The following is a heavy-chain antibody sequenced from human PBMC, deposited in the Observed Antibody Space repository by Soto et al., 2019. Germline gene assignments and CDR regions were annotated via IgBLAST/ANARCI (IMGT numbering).Heavy chain of an antibody. CDR1: GGSFSGYY. Sequence: SETLSLTCAVYGGSFSGYYWSWIRQPPGKGLEWIGEINHSGSTNYNPSLKSRVTISVDTSKNQFSLKLSSVTAADTAVYYCARGVDTAMVFGYWGQGTLVTVSS. CDR2: INHSGST. V-gene: IGHV4-34*01. D-gene: IGHD5-18*01. CDR3: ARGVDTAMVFGY. J-gene: IGHJ4*02.